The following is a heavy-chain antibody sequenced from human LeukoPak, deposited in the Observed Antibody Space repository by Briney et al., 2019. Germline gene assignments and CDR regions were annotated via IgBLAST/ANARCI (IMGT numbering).Heavy chain of an antibody. Sequence: PGGSLRLSCVASGFPFGSYWMTWVRQAPGKGLEWVANIKQDGSKKSYVDSVKGRFTISRDNAKNSLYLQMNSLRAEDTAIYYCTRXGYIXEGIDXXGQGTLVTVSS. CDR2: IKQDGSKK. J-gene: IGHJ4*02. CDR1: GFPFGSYW. V-gene: IGHV3-7*01. CDR3: TRXGYIXEGIDX. D-gene: IGHD5-24*01.